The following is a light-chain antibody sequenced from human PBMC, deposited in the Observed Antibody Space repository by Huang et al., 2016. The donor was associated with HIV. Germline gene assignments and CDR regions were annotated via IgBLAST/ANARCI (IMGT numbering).Light chain of an antibody. J-gene: IGKJ2*01. V-gene: IGKV2-28*01. CDR2: LGS. CDR1: QSLLHSNGYND. Sequence: DIVMTQSPLSLPVTPGEPASISCRSSQSLLHSNGYNDLYWYLQKPGQSPQLLINLGSNRASGVPDRFSGSGSGTDFTLKISRVEAEDVGVYYCMQALQTPRTFGQGTKLEIK. CDR3: MQALQTPRT.